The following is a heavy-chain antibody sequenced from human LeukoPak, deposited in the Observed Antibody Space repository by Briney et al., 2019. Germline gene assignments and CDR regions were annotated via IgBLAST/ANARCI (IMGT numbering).Heavy chain of an antibody. D-gene: IGHD3-3*01. V-gene: IGHV4-34*01. CDR2: IYYSGST. J-gene: IGHJ5*02. CDR3: ARGTATYTYYDFWSGYHNWFDP. Sequence: SETLSLTCAVYGGSFSGYYWSWIRQPPGKGLEWIGSIYYSGSTYYNPSLKSRVTISVDTSKNQFSLKLSSVTAADTAVYYCARGTATYTYYDFWSGYHNWFDPWGQGTLVTVSS. CDR1: GGSFSGYY.